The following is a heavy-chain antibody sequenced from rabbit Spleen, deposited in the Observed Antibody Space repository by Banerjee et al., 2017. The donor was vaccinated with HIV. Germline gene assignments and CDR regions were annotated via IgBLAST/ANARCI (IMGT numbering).Heavy chain of an antibody. CDR1: GVSFSSSSY. CDR3: ARDAATSFSSYGMDL. Sequence: ESGGDLVKPGASLTLTCTASGVSFSSSSYMCWVRQAPGKGLEWIACIDTGSSGFTYFATWAKGRFTCSKTSSTTVTLQMTRLTAADTATYFCARDAATSFSSYGMDLWGQGTLVTVS. D-gene: IGHD8-1*01. J-gene: IGHJ6*01. V-gene: IGHV1S40*01. CDR2: IDTGSSGFT.